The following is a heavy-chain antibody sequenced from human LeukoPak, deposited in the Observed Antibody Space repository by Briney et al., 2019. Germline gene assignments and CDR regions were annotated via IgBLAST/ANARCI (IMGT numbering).Heavy chain of an antibody. CDR1: GGSISSSGYY. CDR3: ARHNYQWELLIDY. Sequence: SETLSLTCTVSGGSISSSGYYWGWIRQPPGKGLEWIGSIYYSGSTYHNPSLKSRVTISVDTSKNQFSLKLSSVTAADTAEYYCARHNYQWELLIDYWGQGTLVTVSS. CDR2: IYYSGST. J-gene: IGHJ4*02. D-gene: IGHD1-26*01. V-gene: IGHV4-39*01.